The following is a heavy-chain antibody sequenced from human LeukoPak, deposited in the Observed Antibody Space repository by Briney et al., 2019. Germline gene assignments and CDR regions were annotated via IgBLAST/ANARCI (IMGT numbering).Heavy chain of an antibody. V-gene: IGHV3-11*04. CDR3: ARVSWFGEFLLDY. Sequence: GGSLRLSCAASGFTFSDYCMSWIRQAPGKGLEWVSYISSSGSTIYYADSVKGRFTISRDNAKNSLYLQMNSLRAEDTAVYYCARVSWFGEFLLDYWGQGTLVTVSS. CDR2: ISSSGSTI. D-gene: IGHD3-10*01. CDR1: GFTFSDYC. J-gene: IGHJ4*02.